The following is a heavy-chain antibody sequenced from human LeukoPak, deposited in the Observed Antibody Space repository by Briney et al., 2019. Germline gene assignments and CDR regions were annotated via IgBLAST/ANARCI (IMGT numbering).Heavy chain of an antibody. CDR2: IKSKTDGGTT. J-gene: IGHJ4*02. CDR1: GFTFSNAW. D-gene: IGHD5-18*01. V-gene: IGHV3-15*01. CDR3: TTVDGYDGVFDY. Sequence: GGSLRLSCPACGFTFSNAWMSWVRQAPGKGLEWVGRIKSKTDGGTTDYAAPVKGRFTISRDDSKNTLYLQMNSLKTEDTAVYYCTTVDGYDGVFDYWGQGTLVTVSS.